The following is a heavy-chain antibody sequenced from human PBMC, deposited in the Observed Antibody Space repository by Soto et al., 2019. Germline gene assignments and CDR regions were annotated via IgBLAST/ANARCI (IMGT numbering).Heavy chain of an antibody. CDR3: TRLDDY. V-gene: IGHV3-30-3*01. Sequence: GGSLRLSCAASGFSFSRHDIHWVRQAPGKGLEWVAVISFDGSDKYYADSVKGRFTISRDNPKNTLYLQMSSLGVEDTAIYYCTRLDDYWGQGTLVTVSS. CDR2: ISFDGSDK. CDR1: GFSFSRHD. J-gene: IGHJ4*02.